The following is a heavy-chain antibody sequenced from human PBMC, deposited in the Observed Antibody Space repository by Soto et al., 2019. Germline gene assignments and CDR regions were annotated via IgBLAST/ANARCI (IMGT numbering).Heavy chain of an antibody. Sequence: SETLSLTCTVSGGSISSGGYYWSWIRQPPGKGLEWIGYIYYSGSTNYNPSLKSRVTISVDTSKNQFSLKLSSVTAADTAVYYCARGRGYSYGRHMDVWGQGTTVTVSS. CDR2: IYYSGST. V-gene: IGHV4-61*08. D-gene: IGHD5-18*01. J-gene: IGHJ6*02. CDR3: ARGRGYSYGRHMDV. CDR1: GGSISSGGYY.